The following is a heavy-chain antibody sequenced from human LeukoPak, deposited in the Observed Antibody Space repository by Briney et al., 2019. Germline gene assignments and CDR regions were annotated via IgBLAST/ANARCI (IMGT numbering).Heavy chain of an antibody. CDR1: GGSISSYY. V-gene: IGHV4-59*08. CDR2: IYYSGST. J-gene: IGHJ4*02. CDR3: ASRLYSSGWSFDY. D-gene: IGHD6-19*01. Sequence: SETLSLTCTVSGGSISSYYWSWIRQPPGKGLEWIGYIYYSGSTNYNPSLKSRVTISVDTSKNQFSLKLSSVTAADTAVYYCASRLYSSGWSFDYWGQGTLVTVSP.